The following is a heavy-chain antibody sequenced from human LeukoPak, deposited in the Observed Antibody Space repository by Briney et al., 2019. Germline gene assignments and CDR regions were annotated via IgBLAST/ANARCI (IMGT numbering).Heavy chain of an antibody. CDR3: ARGPDRLRNWFDS. CDR2: ISSSSGYI. CDR1: GFTFSSNG. V-gene: IGHV3-21*01. J-gene: IGHJ5*01. Sequence: GGSLRLSCAASGFTFSSNGMTWVRQAPGKGLEWVSSISSSSGYIFYADSVKGRFTVSRDNAKNSLYLQMNSLRAEDTAVYYCARGPDRLRNWFDSWGQGILVTVSS. D-gene: IGHD1-14*01.